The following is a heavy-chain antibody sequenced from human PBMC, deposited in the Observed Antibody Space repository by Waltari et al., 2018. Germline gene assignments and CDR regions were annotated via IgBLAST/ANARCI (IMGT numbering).Heavy chain of an antibody. J-gene: IGHJ4*02. V-gene: IGHV3-23*01. D-gene: IGHD3-3*01. CDR1: GFHFTGYA. CDR2: VTGSGGTT. Sequence: EVQLLESGGGLVQPGGSLSLSCAASGFHFTGYAMTWVRQAPGKGLEWVSSVTGSGGTTYYADSVKGRFTISRDNAKNTLYLQMNSLRAEDTAVYYCARSLEFNPHWGQGTLVTVSS. CDR3: ARSLEFNPH.